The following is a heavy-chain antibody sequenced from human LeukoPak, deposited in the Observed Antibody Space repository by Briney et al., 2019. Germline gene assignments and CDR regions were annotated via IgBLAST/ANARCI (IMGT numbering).Heavy chain of an antibody. CDR3: VRDTSYCSGGRCFATYSFDC. CDR1: GFTFSNYA. J-gene: IGHJ4*02. V-gene: IGHV3-64D*09. Sequence: GGSLRLSCSASGFTFSNYAMHWVRQAPGKGLECISTISSTGGSTYYADSVKGRFTISRDNSKNTLYLQMSSLRAEDTAVYYCVRDTSYCSGGRCFATYSFDCWGQGTRVTVSS. D-gene: IGHD2-15*01. CDR2: ISSTGGST.